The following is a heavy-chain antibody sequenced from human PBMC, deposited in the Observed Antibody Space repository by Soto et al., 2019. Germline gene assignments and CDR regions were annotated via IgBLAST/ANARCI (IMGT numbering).Heavy chain of an antibody. CDR2: ISYDGSNK. CDR1: GFTFSSYG. Sequence: ESGGGVVQPGRSLRLSCAASGFTFSSYGMHWVRQAPGKGLEWVAVISYDGSNKYYADSVKGRFTISRDNSKNTLYLQMNSLRAEDTAVYYCAKEIRQQLEDWGQGTLVTVSS. V-gene: IGHV3-30*18. CDR3: AKEIRQQLED. J-gene: IGHJ4*02. D-gene: IGHD6-13*01.